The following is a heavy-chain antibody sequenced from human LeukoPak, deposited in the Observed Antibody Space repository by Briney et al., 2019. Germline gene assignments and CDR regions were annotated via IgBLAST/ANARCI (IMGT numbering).Heavy chain of an antibody. J-gene: IGHJ4*02. CDR1: GGSFSGYY. D-gene: IGHD2-2*02. CDR2: INHSGST. V-gene: IGHV4-34*01. CDR3: ARGGPQGYTY. Sequence: PSETLSLTCAVYGGSFSGYYWSWIRQPPGKGLEWIGEINHSGSTNYNPSLKRRVTISVDTSKNQFSLKLSSVTAADTAVYYCARGGPQGYTYWGQGMLVTVSS.